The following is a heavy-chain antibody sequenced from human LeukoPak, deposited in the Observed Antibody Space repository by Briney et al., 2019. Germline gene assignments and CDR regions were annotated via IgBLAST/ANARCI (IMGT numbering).Heavy chain of an antibody. CDR1: GFTFDDYG. J-gene: IGHJ3*01. CDR3: ATGYSLSPKGV. CDR2: INWNGGST. V-gene: IGHV3-20*04. D-gene: IGHD3-9*01. Sequence: GGSLRLSCAASGFTFDDYGMSWVRQAPGKGLEWVSGINWNGGSTGYADSVKGRFTISRDNAKNSLYLQMNSLRGEDTAVYYCATGYSLSPKGVWGRGTMVTVSS.